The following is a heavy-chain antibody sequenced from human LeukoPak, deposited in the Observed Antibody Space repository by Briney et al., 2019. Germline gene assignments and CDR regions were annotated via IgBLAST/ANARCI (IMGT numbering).Heavy chain of an antibody. J-gene: IGHJ4*02. Sequence: PXKGVEWVSYISSSSSTIYYADSVKGRFTISRDNAKNSLYLQMNSLRDEDTAVYYCARAVAGFFDYWGQGTLVTVSS. D-gene: IGHD6-19*01. CDR3: ARAVAGFFDY. CDR2: ISSSSSTI. V-gene: IGHV3-48*02.